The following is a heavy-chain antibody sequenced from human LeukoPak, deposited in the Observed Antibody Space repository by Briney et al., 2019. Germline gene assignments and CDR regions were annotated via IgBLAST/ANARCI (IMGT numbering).Heavy chain of an antibody. CDR3: AREGSSWYTSYYYYYGMDV. D-gene: IGHD6-13*01. J-gene: IGHJ6*02. CDR1: GFTFSSYS. CDR2: ISSSSSYI. V-gene: IGHV3-21*01. Sequence: GGSLRLSCAASGFTFSSYSMNWVRQAPGKGLEWVSSISSSSSYIYYADSVKGRFTISRDNAKNSLYLQMNSLRAEDTAVYYCAREGSSWYTSYYYYYGMDVWGQGTTVTVPS.